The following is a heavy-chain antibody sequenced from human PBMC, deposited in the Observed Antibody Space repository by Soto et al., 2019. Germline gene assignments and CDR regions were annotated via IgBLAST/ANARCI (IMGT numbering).Heavy chain of an antibody. CDR2: IYYSGST. Sequence: PSETLSLTCTVSGGSISSYYWSWIRQPPGKGLEWIGYIYYSGSTNYNPSPKSRVTISVDTSKNQFSLKLSSVTAADTAVYYCASSDVLLWFGESLLFDYWGQGTLVTVSS. J-gene: IGHJ4*02. CDR1: GGSISSYY. V-gene: IGHV4-59*01. CDR3: ASSDVLLWFGESLLFDY. D-gene: IGHD3-10*01.